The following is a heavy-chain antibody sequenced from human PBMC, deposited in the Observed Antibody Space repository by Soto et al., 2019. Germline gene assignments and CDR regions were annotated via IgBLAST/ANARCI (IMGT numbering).Heavy chain of an antibody. Sequence: QVQLVESGGGVVQPGRSLRLSCAASGFTFSSYAMHWVRQAPGKGLEWVAVISYDGSNKYYADSVKGRFTISRDNSKNTLYLQMNSLRAEDTAVYYCAGGWYEGGFDYWGQGTLVTVSS. J-gene: IGHJ4*02. CDR3: AGGWYEGGFDY. D-gene: IGHD6-19*01. V-gene: IGHV3-30-3*01. CDR2: ISYDGSNK. CDR1: GFTFSSYA.